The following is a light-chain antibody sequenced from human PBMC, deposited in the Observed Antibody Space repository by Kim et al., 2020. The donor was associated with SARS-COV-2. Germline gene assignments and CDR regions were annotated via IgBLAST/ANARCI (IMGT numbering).Light chain of an antibody. CDR1: QGILSF. J-gene: IGKJ4*01. CDR2: TAS. V-gene: IGKV1-9*01. CDR3: QQFDSYPRA. Sequence: ASLRVSLTITCRAIQGILSFVASYQQKPGKAPNLLIYTASSLQSGVPSRFSGSGSGTEFTLTISSVQPEDFATYYCQQFDSYPRAFGGGTKVDIK.